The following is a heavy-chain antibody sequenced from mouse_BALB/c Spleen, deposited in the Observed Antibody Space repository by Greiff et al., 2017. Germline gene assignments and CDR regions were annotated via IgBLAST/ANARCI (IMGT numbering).Heavy chain of an antibody. CDR1: GFTFSSYY. D-gene: IGHD2-3*01. CDR2: INSNGDNT. J-gene: IGHJ4*01. CDR3: ARQGPYDGYYFSYAMDY. V-gene: IGHV5-6-2*01. Sequence: VQGVESGGGLVKLGGSLKLSCAASGFTFSSYYMSWVRQTPEKRLELVAAINSNGDNTYYPDTVKGRFTISRDNAKNTLYLQMSSLKSEDTALYYCARQGPYDGYYFSYAMDYWGQGTSVTVSS.